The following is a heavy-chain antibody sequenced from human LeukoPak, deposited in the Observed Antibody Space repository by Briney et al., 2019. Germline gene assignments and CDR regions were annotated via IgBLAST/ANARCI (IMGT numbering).Heavy chain of an antibody. D-gene: IGHD6-13*01. J-gene: IGHJ4*02. Sequence: ASVKVSCKASGYTFTGYYMHWVRQAPGQGLEWMGWINPNSGGTNYAQKFQGRVTMTRDTSISTAYMELSRLRSDDTAVYYCARLGTKYSSSWYRYWGQGTLVTVSS. V-gene: IGHV1-2*02. CDR3: ARLGTKYSSSWYRY. CDR2: INPNSGGT. CDR1: GYTFTGYY.